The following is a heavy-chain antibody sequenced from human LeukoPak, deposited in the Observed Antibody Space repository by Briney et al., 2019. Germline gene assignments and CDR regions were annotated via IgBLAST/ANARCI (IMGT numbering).Heavy chain of an antibody. V-gene: IGHV3-74*01. CDR3: AKGGATVIDY. Sequence: PGGSLSLSRAASGFTFSNYWMHWVRQAPGKGLVWVSRINSDGSSTTSADSVKGRFTISRDNAKNTLYLQMNSLRAEDTAVYYCAKGGATVIDYWGQGTLVTVSS. J-gene: IGHJ4*02. CDR1: GFTFSNYW. D-gene: IGHD4-17*01. CDR2: INSDGSST.